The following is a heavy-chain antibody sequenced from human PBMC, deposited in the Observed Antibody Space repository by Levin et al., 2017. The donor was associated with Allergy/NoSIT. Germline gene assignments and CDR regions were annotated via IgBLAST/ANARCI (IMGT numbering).Heavy chain of an antibody. J-gene: IGHJ4*02. CDR3: ARGARPHTRLPNSH. D-gene: IGHD2-15*01. V-gene: IGHV4-59*01. Sequence: RPSETLSLTCTVSGDSISGYYWTWVRQAPGQGLQWIGFIYYTGSTSYNPSLKSRVTISLDTSKNQFSLTLTSVTAADTAVYYCARGARPHTRLPNSHWGPGTLVTVFS. CDR2: IYYTGST. CDR1: GDSISGYY.